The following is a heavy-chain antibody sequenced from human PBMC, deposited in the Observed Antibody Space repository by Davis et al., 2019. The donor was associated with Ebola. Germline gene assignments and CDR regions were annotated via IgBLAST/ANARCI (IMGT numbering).Heavy chain of an antibody. CDR2: IVPVFKTT. V-gene: IGHV1-69*13. CDR3: AKTARAAGRQIEETRVYKFFYMDV. CDR1: GGTFSGSG. J-gene: IGHJ6*03. Sequence: SVKVSCKTSGGTFSGSGVSWVRQAPGQGLEWMGGIVPVFKTTNYAQKFQGRVTISADEFPTTAYMELSGLRSEDTAVYYGAKTARAAGRQIEETRVYKFFYMDVWGKGTTVIVS. D-gene: IGHD6-13*01.